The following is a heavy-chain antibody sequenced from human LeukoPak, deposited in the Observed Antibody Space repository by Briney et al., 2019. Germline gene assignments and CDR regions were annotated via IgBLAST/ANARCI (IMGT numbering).Heavy chain of an antibody. D-gene: IGHD3-10*01. Sequence: SETLSLTCAVYGGSFSGYYWSWIRQPPGRGLEWIGEINNSGSTNYNPSLKSRVTISVDTSKNQFSLKLSSVTGADAAVYYCAHLMVRGDFYYYYGMDVWGQGTTVTVSS. CDR3: AHLMVRGDFYYYYGMDV. J-gene: IGHJ6*02. CDR1: GGSFSGYY. V-gene: IGHV4-34*01. CDR2: INNSGST.